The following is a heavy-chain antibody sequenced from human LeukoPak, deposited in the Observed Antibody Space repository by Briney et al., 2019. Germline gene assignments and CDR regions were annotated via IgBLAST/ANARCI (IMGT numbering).Heavy chain of an antibody. CDR3: AKDLLTTRGFMFDY. J-gene: IGHJ4*02. D-gene: IGHD1-1*01. V-gene: IGHV3-7*03. Sequence: HPGGSLRLSCAASGFTFSSYWMSWVRQAPGKGLEWVANIKQDGSEKYYVDSVKGRFTISRDNAKNSLYLQMNSLRAEDTAVYYCAKDLLTTRGFMFDYWGQGTLVTVSS. CDR2: IKQDGSEK. CDR1: GFTFSSYW.